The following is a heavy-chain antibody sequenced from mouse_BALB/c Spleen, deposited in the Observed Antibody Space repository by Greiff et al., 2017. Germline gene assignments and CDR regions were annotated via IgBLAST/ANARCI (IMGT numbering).Heavy chain of an antibody. CDR3: ARDSPYDNYFDD. CDR2: IRNKANGYTT. J-gene: IGHJ2*01. V-gene: IGHV7-3*02. D-gene: IGHD2-3*01. CDR1: GFTFTDYY. Sequence: EVKLVESGGGLVQPGGSLRLSCATSGFTFTDYYMSWVRQPPGKALEWLGFIRNKANGYTTEYSASVKGRFTISRDNSQSILYLQMNTLSAEDSATYYCARDSPYDNYFDDWGQGTTLTVSS.